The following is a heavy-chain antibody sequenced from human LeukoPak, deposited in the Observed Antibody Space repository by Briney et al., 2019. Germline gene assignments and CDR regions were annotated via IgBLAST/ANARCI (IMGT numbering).Heavy chain of an antibody. D-gene: IGHD4-23*01. CDR1: GGSFSGYY. CDR2: IYYSGST. Sequence: PSETLSLTCAVYGGSFSGYYWSWIRQPPGKGLEWIGYIYYSGSTYYNPSLKSRVTISVDTSKNQFSLKLSSVTAADTAVYYCARYDYGGNSDSPRWGQGTLVTVSS. V-gene: IGHV4-30-4*01. CDR3: ARYDYGGNSDSPR. J-gene: IGHJ4*02.